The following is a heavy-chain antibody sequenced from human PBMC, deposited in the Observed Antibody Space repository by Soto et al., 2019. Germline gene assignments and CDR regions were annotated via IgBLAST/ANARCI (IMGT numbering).Heavy chain of an antibody. D-gene: IGHD3-22*01. CDR3: AKAPQYYDSGSCAQPPDS. CDR1: GFQFEDYA. Sequence: GGSLRLSCAASGFQFEDYAMHLVRQGPGKGLEWVSGISWNSGRIGYADSVKGRFIISRDNAKNSLFLQMNSLRADDTALYYCAKAPQYYDSGSCAQPPDSWRHGSLVTAYS. V-gene: IGHV3-9*01. CDR2: ISWNSGRI. J-gene: IGHJ5*01.